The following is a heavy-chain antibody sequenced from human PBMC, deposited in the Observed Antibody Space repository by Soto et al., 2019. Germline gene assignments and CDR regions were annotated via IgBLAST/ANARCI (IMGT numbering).Heavy chain of an antibody. Sequence: SETLSLTCTVSGGSISSGDYYWSWIRQPPGKGLEWIGYIYYSGSTNYNPSLKSRVTISVDTSKNQFSLKLSSVTAADTAVYYCAREVITFGGVIVIPEVFDYWGQGTLVTVSS. J-gene: IGHJ4*02. V-gene: IGHV4-61*08. CDR2: IYYSGST. D-gene: IGHD3-16*02. CDR3: AREVITFGGVIVIPEVFDY. CDR1: GGSISSGDYY.